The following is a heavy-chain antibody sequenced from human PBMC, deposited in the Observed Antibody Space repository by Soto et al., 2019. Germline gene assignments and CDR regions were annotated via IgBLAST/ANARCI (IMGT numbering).Heavy chain of an antibody. CDR2: ISYDGSNK. D-gene: IGHD3-16*02. Sequence: QVQLVESGGGVVQPGRSLRLSCAASGFTFSSYAMHWVRQAPGKGLEWVAVISYDGSNKYYADSVKGRFTISRDNSKNTLYLQMNSLRAEDTAVYYGARDPAALYVWGSYRRDYFDYWGQGTLVTVSS. CDR1: GFTFSSYA. V-gene: IGHV3-30-3*01. CDR3: ARDPAALYVWGSYRRDYFDY. J-gene: IGHJ4*02.